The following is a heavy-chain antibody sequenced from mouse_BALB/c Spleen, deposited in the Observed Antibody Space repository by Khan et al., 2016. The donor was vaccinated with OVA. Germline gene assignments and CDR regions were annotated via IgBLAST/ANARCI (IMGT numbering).Heavy chain of an antibody. CDR3: ARSNYGPFAY. J-gene: IGHJ3*01. CDR2: ISSGGYNT. Sequence: EVELVESGGGLVKPGGSLKLSCAASGFTFSRFTMSWVRQTPEKRLEWVAIISSGGYNTYYPDSVKSRFTISSDNAKTNLYLQRSSLRSEDTALYYCARSNYGPFAYWGQGTLVTVSA. D-gene: IGHD1-1*02. V-gene: IGHV5-9*03. CDR1: GFTFSRFT.